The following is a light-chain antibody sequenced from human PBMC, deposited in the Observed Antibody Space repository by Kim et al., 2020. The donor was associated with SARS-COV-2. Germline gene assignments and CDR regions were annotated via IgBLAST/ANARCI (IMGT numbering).Light chain of an antibody. CDR1: DIGSKS. Sequence: PGKTDRITCGGNDIGSKSVHWYQQKPGQAPVLVIYYDSDRPSGIPERFSGSNSGNTATLTISRVEAGDEADYYCQVWDSTSDHLSVFGTGTKVTVL. J-gene: IGLJ1*01. CDR3: QVWDSTSDHLSV. V-gene: IGLV3-21*04. CDR2: YDS.